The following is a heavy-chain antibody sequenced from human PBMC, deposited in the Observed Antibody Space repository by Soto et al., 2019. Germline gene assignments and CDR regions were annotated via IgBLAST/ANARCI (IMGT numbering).Heavy chain of an antibody. Sequence: ASVKVSCKASGYTFTSYDVNWVRQATGQGLEWMGWMNPNSANTGYAQNFQGRVTMTTDTSISTAYMELRSLRSEDTAVYYCARDTSTYYYFWSGYFGYYFDYWGQGTLVTVSS. J-gene: IGHJ4*02. D-gene: IGHD3-3*01. V-gene: IGHV1-8*01. CDR1: GYTFTSYD. CDR2: MNPNSANT. CDR3: ARDTSTYYYFWSGYFGYYFDY.